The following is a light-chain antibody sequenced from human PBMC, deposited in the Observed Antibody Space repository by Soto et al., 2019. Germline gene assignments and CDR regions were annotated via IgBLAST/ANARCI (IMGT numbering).Light chain of an antibody. CDR3: QQYNSYWT. CDR2: XAS. J-gene: IGKJ1*01. CDR1: QSIXRW. Sequence: IQLTQSPSSLSASVGDRVTISCPARQSIXRWLAWYQPKPGKAPKLLIYXASILESGVPSRFSGSGSGTEFTLTISCLQADDFATYYCQQYNSYWTFGQGTKVDIK. V-gene: IGKV1-5*03.